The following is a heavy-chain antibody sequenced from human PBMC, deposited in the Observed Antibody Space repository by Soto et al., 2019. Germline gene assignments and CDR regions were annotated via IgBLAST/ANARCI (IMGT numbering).Heavy chain of an antibody. CDR1: GGSISSYY. CDR2: IYYSGST. CDR3: ARAYGSGSYYNSGHYYYYMDV. D-gene: IGHD3-10*01. Sequence: SETLSLTCTVSGGSISSYYWSWIRQPPGKGLEWIGYIYYSGSTNYNPSLKSRVTISVDTSKNQFSLKLSSVTAADTAVYYCARAYGSGSYYNSGHYYYYMDVWGKGTTVTVSS. V-gene: IGHV4-59*01. J-gene: IGHJ6*03.